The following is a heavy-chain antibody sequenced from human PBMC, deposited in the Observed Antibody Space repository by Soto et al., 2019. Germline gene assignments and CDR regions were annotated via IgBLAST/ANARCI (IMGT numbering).Heavy chain of an antibody. CDR1: GFSLSTSGVG. CDR3: AHTRYSNYIFDY. D-gene: IGHD4-4*01. CDR2: IYWDDDK. V-gene: IGHV2-5*02. Sequence: QITLKESGPTLVKPTQTLTLTCTFSGFSLSTSGVGVGWIRQPPGKALEWLALIYWDDDKRYSPSLKSRLTITKDTSKNQVVLTMTNMDPVDTATCYCAHTRYSNYIFDYWGQGTLVTVSS. J-gene: IGHJ4*02.